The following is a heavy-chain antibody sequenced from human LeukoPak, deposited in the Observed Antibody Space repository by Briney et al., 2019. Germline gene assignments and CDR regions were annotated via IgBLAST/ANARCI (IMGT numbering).Heavy chain of an antibody. D-gene: IGHD4-17*01. V-gene: IGHV1-18*01. CDR3: ASVNGDYGDYYGMDV. Sequence: ASVKVSCKASGYTFTSYDINWVRQATGQGLEWMGWISAYNGNTNYAQKLQGRVTMTTDTSTSTAYMELRSLRSDDTAVYYCASVNGDYGDYYGMDVWGQGTTVTVSS. CDR1: GYTFTSYD. CDR2: ISAYNGNT. J-gene: IGHJ6*02.